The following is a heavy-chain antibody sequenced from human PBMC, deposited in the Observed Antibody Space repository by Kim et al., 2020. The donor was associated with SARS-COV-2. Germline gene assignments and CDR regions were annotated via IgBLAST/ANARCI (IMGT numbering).Heavy chain of an antibody. D-gene: IGHD6-25*01. Sequence: YTDSVKGRFTISRDNAKSPLYLQMNSLRAEGTALYYCARARAAAFKGANDYWGQGTLVTVSS. CDR3: ARARAAAFKGANDY. V-gene: IGHV3-20*03. J-gene: IGHJ4*02.